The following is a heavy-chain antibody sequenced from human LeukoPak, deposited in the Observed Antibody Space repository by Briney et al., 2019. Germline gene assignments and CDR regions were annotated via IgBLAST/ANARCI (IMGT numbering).Heavy chain of an antibody. CDR2: IIPILGIA. J-gene: IGHJ3*02. V-gene: IGHV1-69*04. CDR1: GGTFSSYA. Sequence: SVKVSCKASGGTFSSYAISWVRQAPGQGLEWMGRIIPILGIANYAQKFQGRVTITTDESTSTAYMELSSLRSGDTAVYYCARNRPPSLFGVVEQNAFDIWGQGTVVTVSS. CDR3: ARNRPPSLFGVVEQNAFDI. D-gene: IGHD3-3*01.